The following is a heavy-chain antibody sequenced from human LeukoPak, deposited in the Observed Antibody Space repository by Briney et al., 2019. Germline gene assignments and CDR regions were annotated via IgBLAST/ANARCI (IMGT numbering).Heavy chain of an antibody. CDR2: MNPNSGNT. CDR1: GYTFTSYD. CDR3: ARGGSSWYVFDS. J-gene: IGHJ4*02. D-gene: IGHD6-13*01. Sequence: ASVKVSCKASGYTFTSYDINWVRQATGQGLEWMGWMNPNSGNTGYAQKSQGRVTMTRNTSISTAYMELSSLRSEDTAVYYCARGGSSWYVFDSWGQGTLVTVSS. V-gene: IGHV1-8*01.